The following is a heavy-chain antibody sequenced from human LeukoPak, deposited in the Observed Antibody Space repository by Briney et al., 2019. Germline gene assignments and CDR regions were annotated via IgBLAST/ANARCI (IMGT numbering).Heavy chain of an antibody. J-gene: IGHJ4*02. D-gene: IGHD3-9*01. CDR2: IKQDGSEK. CDR1: GFTFSSYW. Sequence: GGSLRLSCAASGFTFSSYWMSWVRQAPGKGLEWVANIKQDGSEKYYVDSVKGRFTISRDNAKNSLYLQMNSLRAEDTAVYYCAKDILTGWNDYWGQGTLVTVSS. V-gene: IGHV3-7*03. CDR3: AKDILTGWNDY.